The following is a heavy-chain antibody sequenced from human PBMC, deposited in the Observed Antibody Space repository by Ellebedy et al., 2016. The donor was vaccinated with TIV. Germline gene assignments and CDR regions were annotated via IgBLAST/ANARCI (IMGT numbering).Heavy chain of an antibody. Sequence: GESLKISXAASGFSFSNSDTNWVHQAPGKGLEWVSGVSWNGSRTHSADSVKGRFTISRDDAKNSVYLQMNNLRDEDTAIYYCARDGARNRGSQYEWFFDLWGRGTLVTVSS. CDR1: GFSFSNSD. CDR2: VSWNGSRT. CDR3: ARDGARNRGSQYEWFFDL. V-gene: IGHV3-35*01. J-gene: IGHJ2*01. D-gene: IGHD1-26*01.